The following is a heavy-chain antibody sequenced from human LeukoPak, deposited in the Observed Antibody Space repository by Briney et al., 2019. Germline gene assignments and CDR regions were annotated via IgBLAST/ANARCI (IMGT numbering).Heavy chain of an antibody. D-gene: IGHD4-17*01. J-gene: IGHJ6*03. CDR2: IITYNGNT. CDR3: AKTTVTSEEYFYYYMDV. Sequence: GASVTVSCKASGFTFTSYGITWVRQAPGQGLEWMGWIITYNGNTHYAQKLQGRVTLTTDTSTNTAYMELRGLRSDDTAVYYCAKTTVTSEEYFYYYMDVWGKGTTVTVSS. CDR1: GFTFTSYG. V-gene: IGHV1-18*01.